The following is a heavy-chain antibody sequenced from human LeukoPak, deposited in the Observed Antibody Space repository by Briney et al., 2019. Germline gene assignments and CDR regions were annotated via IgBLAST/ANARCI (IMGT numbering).Heavy chain of an antibody. CDR2: ISGGGGSA. Sequence: GGSLRLSCAGSGFTFSSYPMSWVRQAPAKGLQWVSAISGGGGSAYYADSVKGRFTISRDNSKGTLYLQMHSLRAEDTAIYYCAARPLMPPRFDYWGQGTLITVSS. J-gene: IGHJ4*02. V-gene: IGHV3-23*01. D-gene: IGHD2-2*01. CDR3: AARPLMPPRFDY. CDR1: GFTFSSYP.